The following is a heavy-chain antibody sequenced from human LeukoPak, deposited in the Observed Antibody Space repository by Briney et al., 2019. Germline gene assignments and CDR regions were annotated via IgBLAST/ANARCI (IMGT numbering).Heavy chain of an antibody. J-gene: IGHJ6*03. CDR2: IYYSGST. Sequence: SETLSLTCAVYGGSFSGYYWSWIRQPPGKGLEWIGYIYYSGSTNYNPSLKSRVTISVDTSKNQFSLKLSSVTAADTAVYYCAREITYCSSTSCYYYYMDVWGKGTTVTVSS. D-gene: IGHD2-2*01. CDR1: GGSFSGYY. V-gene: IGHV4-59*12. CDR3: AREITYCSSTSCYYYYMDV.